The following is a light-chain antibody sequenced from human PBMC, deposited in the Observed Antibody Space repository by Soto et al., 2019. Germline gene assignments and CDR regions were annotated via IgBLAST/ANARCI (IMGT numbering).Light chain of an antibody. CDR3: HQYGSSPRT. CDR1: QTVRSSN. J-gene: IGKJ1*01. Sequence: EIVLTHSPGTLSLSPGEKATLSCRASQTVRSSNLAWYQQKPGQAPKVLIYGASSRATGIPDRFSGSGSGTDFTLTISRLEPEDFAVYYCHQYGSSPRTFGQGTKVDIK. V-gene: IGKV3-20*01. CDR2: GAS.